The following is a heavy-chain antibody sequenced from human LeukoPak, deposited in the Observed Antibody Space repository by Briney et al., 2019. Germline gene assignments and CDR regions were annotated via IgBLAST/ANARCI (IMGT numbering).Heavy chain of an antibody. D-gene: IGHD3-10*01. CDR3: ARPDGSGSYV. CDR1: GGSFSGYY. CDR2: INHSGST. V-gene: IGHV4-34*01. J-gene: IGHJ6*02. Sequence: SETLSLTCAVYGGSFSGYYWSWIRQPPGKGLEWIGEINHSGSTNYNPSLKSRVTISVDTSKNQFSLKLSSVTAADTAVYYCARPDGSGSYVWGQGTTVTVSS.